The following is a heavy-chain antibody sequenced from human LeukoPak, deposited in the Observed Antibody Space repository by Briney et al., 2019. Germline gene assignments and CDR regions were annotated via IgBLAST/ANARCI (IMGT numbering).Heavy chain of an antibody. V-gene: IGHV3-7*01. Sequence: GGSLRLSCAASGLKFSSNWMSWVRQAPGKGLEWVANIKQDGSERYYVDSVKGRFTISRDNAKNSLYLQMNSLRAEDTAVCYCVREGPSVTPYYWGQGTLVTVSS. J-gene: IGHJ4*02. CDR1: GLKFSSNW. CDR2: IKQDGSER. D-gene: IGHD4-17*01. CDR3: VREGPSVTPYY.